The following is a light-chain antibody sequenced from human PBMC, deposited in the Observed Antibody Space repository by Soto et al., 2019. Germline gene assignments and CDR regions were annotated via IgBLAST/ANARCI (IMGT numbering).Light chain of an antibody. CDR3: QSYDSSLSEVV. CDR1: SSNIGAGYE. V-gene: IGLV1-40*01. Sequence: QSVLTQPPSVSGAPGQRVTISCTGSSSNIGAGYEVHWYQQLPGTAPKLLIYADTNRPSGVPDRFSASTSGTSASLAITGLQAEDEADYYCQSYDSSLSEVVFGGGTKVTVL. J-gene: IGLJ2*01. CDR2: ADT.